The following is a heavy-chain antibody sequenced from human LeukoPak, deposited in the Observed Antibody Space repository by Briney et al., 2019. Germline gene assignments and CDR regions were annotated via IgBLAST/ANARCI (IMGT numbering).Heavy chain of an antibody. CDR3: ARSQGYSYGSSY. V-gene: IGHV1-69*01. CDR2: IVPILGTA. CDR1: GGSFGRYA. J-gene: IGHJ4*02. Sequence: SVTVSCTAPGGSFGRYAIHWLRQAPGQGLEWMGGIVPILGTANYAQKFQGRVTITADDSTGTAYMELTSLRSADTAVYYCARSQGYSYGSSYWGQGTLVTVSS. D-gene: IGHD5-18*01.